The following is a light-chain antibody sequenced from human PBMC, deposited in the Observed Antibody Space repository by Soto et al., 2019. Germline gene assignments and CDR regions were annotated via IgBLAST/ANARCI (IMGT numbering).Light chain of an antibody. CDR2: EVT. CDR3: SSYTTNSPPVV. Sequence: QSAVTQPASVSGSPGQSITISCTGTSGDIGSYTYVSWYQQYPGKAPKLLISEVTNRPSGVSNRFSGSKSGNTASLTISGLQAEDEAHYYCSSYTTNSPPVVFGGGTKLTVL. CDR1: SGDIGSYTY. V-gene: IGLV2-14*01. J-gene: IGLJ2*01.